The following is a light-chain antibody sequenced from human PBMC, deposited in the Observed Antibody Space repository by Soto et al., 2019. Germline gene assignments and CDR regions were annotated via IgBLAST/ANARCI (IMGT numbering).Light chain of an antibody. J-gene: IGKJ5*01. Sequence: EVVFTQSPGTPSLSPGEKATLSCKTSQSISTNYLAWYQHKPGQAPRLLIYAASNRITGIPDRFSGSGSGTDFTLTISRLEPEDFALYYCQQYGRTFGQGTRLEIK. CDR1: QSISTNY. CDR2: AAS. V-gene: IGKV3-20*01. CDR3: QQYGRT.